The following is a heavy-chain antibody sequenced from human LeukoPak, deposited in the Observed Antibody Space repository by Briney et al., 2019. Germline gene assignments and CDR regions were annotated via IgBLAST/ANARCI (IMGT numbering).Heavy chain of an antibody. CDR1: GYIFTGYY. D-gene: IGHD2-2*01. CDR2: INPNSGGT. J-gene: IGHJ4*02. Sequence: ASVKVSCKASGYIFTGYYMHWVRQAPGQGLEWMGWINPNSGGTNYAQKFQGRVTMTRDTSISTAYMELSRLRSDDTAVYYCARGPRGWYCSSTSCYEDYYFDYWGQGTLVTVSS. CDR3: ARGPRGWYCSSTSCYEDYYFDY. V-gene: IGHV1-2*02.